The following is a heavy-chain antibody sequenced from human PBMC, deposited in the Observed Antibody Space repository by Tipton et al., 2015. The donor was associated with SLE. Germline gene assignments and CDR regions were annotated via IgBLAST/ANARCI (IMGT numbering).Heavy chain of an antibody. J-gene: IGHJ4*02. Sequence: LRLSCSVSGGSISGYYWNWIRQPAGKGLEWIVRVYSGGNTDYNPPLKSRVTMSVDTSKNQFSLKVNSVTAADTAMYFCAREDVGYCNGGSCPYYIDYWGQGTLVTVSS. V-gene: IGHV4-4*07. CDR1: GGSISGYY. CDR2: VYSGGNT. CDR3: AREDVGYCNGGSCPYYIDY. D-gene: IGHD2-15*01.